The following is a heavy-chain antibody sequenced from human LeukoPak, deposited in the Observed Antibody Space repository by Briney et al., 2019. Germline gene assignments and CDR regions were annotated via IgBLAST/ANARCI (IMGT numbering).Heavy chain of an antibody. J-gene: IGHJ5*02. CDR3: ARDLRKPAASNWFDP. CDR1: GYTFTGYY. V-gene: IGHV1-2*02. Sequence: APVKVSCKASGYTFTGYYMHWVRQAPGQGLEWMGWINPNSGGTNYAQKFQGGVTMTRDTSISTAYMELSRLRSDDTAVYYCARDLRKPAASNWFDPWGQGTLVTVSS. D-gene: IGHD2-2*01. CDR2: INPNSGGT.